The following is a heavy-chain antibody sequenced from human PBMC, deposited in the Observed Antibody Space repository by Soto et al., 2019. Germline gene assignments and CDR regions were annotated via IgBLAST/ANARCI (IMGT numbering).Heavy chain of an antibody. D-gene: IGHD4-17*01. CDR2: INHSGST. Sequence: QVQLQQWGAGLLKPSETLSLTCAVYGAPFSGYYWSWIRQPPGKGLEWIGEINHSGSTNYNPSLKSRVTISVDTSRNQFSLKMTSVTTADTAVYYCAKDAGVYDYGDPYYLDYWGQGTLVTVSS. CDR1: GAPFSGYY. J-gene: IGHJ4*02. V-gene: IGHV4-34*01. CDR3: AKDAGVYDYGDPYYLDY.